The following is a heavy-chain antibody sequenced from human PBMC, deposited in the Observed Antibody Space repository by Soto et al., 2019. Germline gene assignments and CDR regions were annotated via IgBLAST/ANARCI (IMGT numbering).Heavy chain of an antibody. CDR3: AWSIVVVTAADE. J-gene: IGHJ4*02. CDR1: GYTFTSYG. Sequence: ASVKVSCKASGYTFTSYGISWVRQAPGQGLEWMGWINAGNGNTKYSQKFQGRVTITRDTSASTAYMELSSLRSEDTAVYYCAWSIVVVTAADEWGQGTLVTVSS. V-gene: IGHV1-3*01. CDR2: INAGNGNT. D-gene: IGHD2-21*02.